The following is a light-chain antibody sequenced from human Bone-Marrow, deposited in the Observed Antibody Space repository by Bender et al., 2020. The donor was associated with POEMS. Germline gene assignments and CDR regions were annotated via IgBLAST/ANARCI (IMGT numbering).Light chain of an antibody. Sequence: QSVLTQPPSASGTPGQRVTISCSGSNSNIGTNAVNWYQQFPGTAPTLLVYSDNQRPSGVPDRFYAFKSGTSASLAISGLQSEDEADYYCEAWDAGLSGGVFGGGTKLTV. CDR3: EAWDAGLSGGV. V-gene: IGLV1-44*01. CDR2: SDN. J-gene: IGLJ3*02. CDR1: NSNIGTNA.